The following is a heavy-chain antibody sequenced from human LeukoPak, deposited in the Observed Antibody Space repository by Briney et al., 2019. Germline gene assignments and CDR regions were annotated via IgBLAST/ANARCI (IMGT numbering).Heavy chain of an antibody. D-gene: IGHD2-21*02. V-gene: IGHV3-23*01. CDR1: GFTFSSYA. Sequence: GGSLRLSCAASGFTFSSYAMSWVRQAPGKGLEWVSAISGSGDTTYYADSVKGRFTISRDNSKNTLYLQMNSLRAEDTAVHYCAKAGPKCGGDCYSDYWGQGTLVTVSS. CDR2: ISGSGDTT. J-gene: IGHJ4*02. CDR3: AKAGPKCGGDCYSDY.